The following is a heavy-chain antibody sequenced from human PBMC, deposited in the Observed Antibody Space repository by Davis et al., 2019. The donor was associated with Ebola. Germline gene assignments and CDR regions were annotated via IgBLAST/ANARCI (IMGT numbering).Heavy chain of an antibody. D-gene: IGHD2-2*01. V-gene: IGHV1-8*01. CDR2: MNPNSGNT. Sequence: ASVKVSCKASGYTFTSYDINWVRQATGQGLEWMGWMNPNSGNTGYAQKFQGRVTMTRNTSISTAYMELSSLRSEDTAVYYCARAEYQLFDAFDIWGQGTMVTVSS. J-gene: IGHJ3*02. CDR3: ARAEYQLFDAFDI. CDR1: GYTFTSYD.